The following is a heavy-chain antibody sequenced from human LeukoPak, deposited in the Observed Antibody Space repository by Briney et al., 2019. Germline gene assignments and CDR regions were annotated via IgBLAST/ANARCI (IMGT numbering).Heavy chain of an antibody. Sequence: SQTLSLTCTVSGGSISSGGYCWSWIRQHPGKGLEWIGYIYYSGSTYYNPSLKSRVTISVDTSKNQFSLKLSPVTAADTAVYYCARVEGIGARGDYWGQGTLVTVSS. D-gene: IGHD3-16*01. V-gene: IGHV4-31*03. CDR2: IYYSGST. J-gene: IGHJ4*02. CDR1: GGSISSGGYC. CDR3: ARVEGIGARGDY.